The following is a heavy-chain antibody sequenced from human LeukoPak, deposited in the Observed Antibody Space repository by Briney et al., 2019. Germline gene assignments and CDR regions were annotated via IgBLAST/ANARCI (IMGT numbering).Heavy chain of an antibody. V-gene: IGHV4-61*01. D-gene: IGHD3-10*01. CDR2: IDYSGST. CDR3: ARADSGSGSALRPL. Sequence: SETLSLTCTASGGSVSSGTNNWGWIRQPPGKGLEWIGYIDYSGSTKYNPSLQSRVTISVDTSKSQFSLKLSSVTAADTAVYYCARADSGSGSALRPLWGRETLVTVSS. CDR1: GGSVSSGTNN. J-gene: IGHJ4*02.